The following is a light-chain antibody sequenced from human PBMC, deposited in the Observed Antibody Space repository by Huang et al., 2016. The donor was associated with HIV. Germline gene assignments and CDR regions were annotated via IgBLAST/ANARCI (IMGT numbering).Light chain of an antibody. CDR3: QQYNGYSLYT. CDR2: KTS. CDR1: QSISSW. Sequence: DIQMTQSPSTLSASVGDRVTVTCRASQSISSWLAWYQQKPGKAPKLLIYKTSSLQSGVPSRFSGSGSGTEFTLTISSLQPDDFATYYCQQYNGYSLYTFGLGTKLEIK. J-gene: IGKJ2*01. V-gene: IGKV1-5*03.